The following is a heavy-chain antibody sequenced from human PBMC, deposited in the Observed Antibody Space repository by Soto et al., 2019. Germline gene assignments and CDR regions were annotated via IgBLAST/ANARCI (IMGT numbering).Heavy chain of an antibody. CDR1: GGSISSYY. D-gene: IGHD3-16*02. CDR3: ARGPNYDYVWGSYRPPLYFDY. V-gene: IGHV4-59*01. Sequence: SETLSLTCTVSGGSISSYYWSWIRQPPGKGLEWIGYIYYSGSTNYNPSLKSRVTISVDTSKNQFSLKLSSVTAADTAVYYCARGPNYDYVWGSYRPPLYFDYWGQGTLVTVS. J-gene: IGHJ4*02. CDR2: IYYSGST.